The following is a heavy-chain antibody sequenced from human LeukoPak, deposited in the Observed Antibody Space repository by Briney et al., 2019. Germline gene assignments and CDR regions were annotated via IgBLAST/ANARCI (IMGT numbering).Heavy chain of an antibody. Sequence: PGGSLRLSCAASGFTFSSYGMHWVRQAPGKGLEWVAFIRYDGSNKYYADSVKGRFTISRDNSKNTLYLQMNSLRPEDTAVYYCMKDLGTEYNIFDYWGQGTLVTVSS. CDR3: MKDLGTEYNIFDY. V-gene: IGHV3-30*02. J-gene: IGHJ4*02. CDR1: GFTFSSYG. D-gene: IGHD3-9*01. CDR2: IRYDGSNK.